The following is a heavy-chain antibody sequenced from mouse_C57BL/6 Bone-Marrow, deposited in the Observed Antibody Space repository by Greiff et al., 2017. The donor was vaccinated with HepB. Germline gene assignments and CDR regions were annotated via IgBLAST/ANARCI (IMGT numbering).Heavy chain of an antibody. CDR1: GYNFTEYT. CDR3: ARHGHDYGSSPAWFAY. Sequence: VQLQQSGAELVKPGASVKLSCKASGYNFTEYTIHWVKQRSGQGLEWIGWFYPGSGSIKYNAKFKDKATLTADKSSITVYMELSRLTSEDSAIYFCARHGHDYGSSPAWFAYWGQGTLVTVSA. V-gene: IGHV1-62-2*01. J-gene: IGHJ3*01. D-gene: IGHD1-1*01. CDR2: FYPGSGSI.